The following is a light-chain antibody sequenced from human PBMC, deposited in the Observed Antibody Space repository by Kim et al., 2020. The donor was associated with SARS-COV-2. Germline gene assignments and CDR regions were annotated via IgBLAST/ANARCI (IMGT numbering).Light chain of an antibody. CDR2: GKN. CDR1: SLRSYY. CDR3: NSRDSNVNVG. Sequence: SSELTQDPAVSVALGQTVRITCQGDSLRSYYATWYQQKPGQAPILVIYGKNNRPSGIPDRFSGSSSGNTASLTITGTQAGDEADYYCNSRDSNVNVGFGG. J-gene: IGLJ2*01. V-gene: IGLV3-19*01.